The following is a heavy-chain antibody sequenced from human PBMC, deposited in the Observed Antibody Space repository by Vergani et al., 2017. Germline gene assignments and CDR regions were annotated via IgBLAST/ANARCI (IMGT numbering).Heavy chain of an antibody. D-gene: IGHD2-21*02. Sequence: EVQLVESGGVVVQPGGSLRLSCAASGFTFSSYAMSWVRQAPGKGLEWISAISGSGGSTYYADSVKGRFTISRDNSKNTLYLQMNSLRAEDTAVYYCAKAVTAINPRTYFDYWGQGTLVTVSS. CDR3: AKAVTAINPRTYFDY. CDR2: ISGSGGST. CDR1: GFTFSSYA. J-gene: IGHJ4*02. V-gene: IGHV3-23*04.